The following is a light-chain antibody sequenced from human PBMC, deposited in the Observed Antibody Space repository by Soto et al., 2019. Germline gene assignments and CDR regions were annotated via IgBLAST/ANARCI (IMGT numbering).Light chain of an antibody. Sequence: QSVLTQPPSVSGAPGQRVTISCTGSSSNIGAGYDVHWYQQLPGTAPKLLIYANVNRPAGVPDRFSGSKSGTSASLAITGLQPEDEADYYCQSYDSSPSGYVFGTGTKVTAL. V-gene: IGLV1-40*01. J-gene: IGLJ1*01. CDR2: ANV. CDR1: SSNIGAGYD. CDR3: QSYDSSPSGYV.